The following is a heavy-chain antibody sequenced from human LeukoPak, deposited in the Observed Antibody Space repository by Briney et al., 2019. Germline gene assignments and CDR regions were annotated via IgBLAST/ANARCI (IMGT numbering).Heavy chain of an antibody. Sequence: GGSLRLSCTASGFTFGDYAMSWVRQAPGKGLEWVSSISSSSSYIYYADSVKGRFTISRDNAKNSLYLQMNSLRAEDTAVYYCARDRGQYCSSTSCYLDWGQGTLVTVSS. CDR1: GFTFGDYA. CDR2: ISSSSSYI. CDR3: ARDRGQYCSSTSCYLD. D-gene: IGHD2-2*01. V-gene: IGHV3-21*01. J-gene: IGHJ4*02.